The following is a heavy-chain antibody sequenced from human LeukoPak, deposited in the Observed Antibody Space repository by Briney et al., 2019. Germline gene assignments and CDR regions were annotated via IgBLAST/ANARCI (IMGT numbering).Heavy chain of an antibody. CDR1: GFTFSSYW. J-gene: IGHJ3*02. CDR2: IKQDGSEK. V-gene: IGHV3-7*01. Sequence: GGSLRLSCAASGFTFSSYWMSWVRQAPGKGLEWVANIKQDGSEKYYVDSVKGRFTISRDNAENSLYLQMNSLRAEDTAVYYCARVVLAGDHNAFDIWGQGTMVTVSS. D-gene: IGHD7-27*01. CDR3: ARVVLAGDHNAFDI.